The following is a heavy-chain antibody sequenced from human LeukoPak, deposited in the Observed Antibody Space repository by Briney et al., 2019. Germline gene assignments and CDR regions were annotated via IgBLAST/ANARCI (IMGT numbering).Heavy chain of an antibody. J-gene: IGHJ4*02. Sequence: PGGSLRLSCAASGFTFSSYGMHWVRQAPGKGLEWVAFIRYDGSNKYYADSVKGRFTISRDNSKNTLYLQMNSLRAEDTAVYYCARDPSITIFGVAKDWGQGTQVTVSS. CDR2: IRYDGSNK. D-gene: IGHD3-3*01. CDR1: GFTFSSYG. V-gene: IGHV3-30*02. CDR3: ARDPSITIFGVAKD.